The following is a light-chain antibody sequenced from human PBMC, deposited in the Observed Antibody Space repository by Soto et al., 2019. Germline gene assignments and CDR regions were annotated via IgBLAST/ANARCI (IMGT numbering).Light chain of an antibody. CDR2: GAS. Sequence: EIVLTHSPGTLSLSPGERATLSCRASQSVSSKLAWYQQKPGQAPRVLIYGASTRATGIPARFSGSGSGTEFTLTISSLQTEDFAVYYCQHYNDWPPTWTFGQGTKV. CDR1: QSVSSK. CDR3: QHYNDWPPTWT. J-gene: IGKJ1*01. V-gene: IGKV3-15*01.